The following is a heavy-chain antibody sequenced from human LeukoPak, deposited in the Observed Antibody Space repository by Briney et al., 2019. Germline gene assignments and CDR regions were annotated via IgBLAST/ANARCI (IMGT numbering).Heavy chain of an antibody. J-gene: IGHJ4*02. CDR1: GFTFGSYA. D-gene: IGHD6-13*01. V-gene: IGHV3-30-3*01. Sequence: PGGSLRLSCAASGFTFGSYAMHWVRQAPGKGLEWVAIISYDGSNKYYADSVKGRFTISRDNSKNTLYLQMNSLRAEDTAVFYCARDLKYSSSWYGTKIDYWGQGTLVTVSS. CDR3: ARDLKYSSSWYGTKIDY. CDR2: ISYDGSNK.